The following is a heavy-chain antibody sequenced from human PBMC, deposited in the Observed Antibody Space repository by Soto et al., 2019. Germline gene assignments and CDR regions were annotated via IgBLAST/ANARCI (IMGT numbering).Heavy chain of an antibody. V-gene: IGHV4-39*01. CDR2: VYYMGRS. J-gene: IGHJ4*02. CDR3: LSQRTYVLSQAYLDY. D-gene: IGHD2-8*01. Sequence: FETLSLTCSVAGGSGGDSNYYWGWIRQSPGKGLEWIGSVYYMGRSYSKSSVQSRVTISVDTSKNQFSLNLNSVTASDTDVYFCLSQRTYVLSQAYLDYWGPGALVTVSS. CDR1: GGSGGDSNYY.